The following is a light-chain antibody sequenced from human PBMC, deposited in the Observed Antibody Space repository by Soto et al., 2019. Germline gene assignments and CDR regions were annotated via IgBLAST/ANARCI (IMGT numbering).Light chain of an antibody. J-gene: IGKJ1*01. CDR3: QQYNKWPPWT. CDR2: SAF. V-gene: IGKV3-15*01. CDR1: QSISRY. Sequence: EIVLTQSPGTLSLSPGERTTLSCRASQSISRYLAWYQQKPGQAPRLVIYSAFTRATGIPARFSGSGSGTEFTLTISSLQSEDFAVYYCQQYNKWPPWTFGQGTKVDIK.